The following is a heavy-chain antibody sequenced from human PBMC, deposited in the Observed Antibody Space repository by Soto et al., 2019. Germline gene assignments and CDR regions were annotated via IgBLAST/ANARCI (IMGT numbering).Heavy chain of an antibody. D-gene: IGHD1-26*01. V-gene: IGHV3-11*06. CDR2: ISSSSSYT. J-gene: IGHJ4*02. Sequence: QVQLVESGGGLVKPGGSLRLSCAASGFTFSDYYMSWIRQAPGKGLEWVSYISSSSSYTNYADSVKGRFTISRDNATNSLYLQMNSLRAEDTAVYYCASMGKVGATGLVDYWGQGTLVTVSS. CDR1: GFTFSDYY. CDR3: ASMGKVGATGLVDY.